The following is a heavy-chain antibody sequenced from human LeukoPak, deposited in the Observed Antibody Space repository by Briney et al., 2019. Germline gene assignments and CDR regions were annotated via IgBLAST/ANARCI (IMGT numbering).Heavy chain of an antibody. CDR2: LYSDGTT. CDR3: ARGVEPLAANTLAY. Sequence: GSLRLSCSASGFTVINNDMTWVRQAPGKGVEWVSVLYSDGTTKYADSVQGRFTISRDNSKNTLYLEMNSLSPDDTAVYYCARGVEPLAANTLAYWGQGTLVTVSS. V-gene: IGHV3-53*01. J-gene: IGHJ4*02. D-gene: IGHD1-14*01. CDR1: GFTVINND.